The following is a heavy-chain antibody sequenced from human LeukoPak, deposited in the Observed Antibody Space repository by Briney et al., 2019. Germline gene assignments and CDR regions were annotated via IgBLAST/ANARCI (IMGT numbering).Heavy chain of an antibody. CDR3: ARGSKYYDILG. Sequence: SETLSLTCAVYGGSFSGYYWSWIRQPPGKGLEWIGEINHSGSTNYNPSLKSRVTISVDTSKNQFSLKLSSVTAADTAVYYCARGSKYYDILGWGQGTLITVSS. CDR1: GGSFSGYY. V-gene: IGHV4-34*01. CDR2: INHSGST. J-gene: IGHJ4*02. D-gene: IGHD3-9*01.